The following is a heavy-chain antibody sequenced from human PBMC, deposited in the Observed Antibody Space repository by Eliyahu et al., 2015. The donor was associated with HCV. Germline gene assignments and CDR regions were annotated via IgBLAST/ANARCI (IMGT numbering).Heavy chain of an antibody. CDR3: AKVARLRPY. CDR2: IXGSXGST. CDR1: GXTFSXXA. J-gene: IGHJ4*02. Sequence: EVQLLESGGGLVQPGGSLRLSCAASGXTFSXXAXXWVRQASGKGLEWVSAIXGSXGSTYYADSVKGRFTISRDNSKNTLYLQMNSLRAEDTAVYYCAKVARLRPYWGQGTLVTVSS. V-gene: IGHV3-23*01.